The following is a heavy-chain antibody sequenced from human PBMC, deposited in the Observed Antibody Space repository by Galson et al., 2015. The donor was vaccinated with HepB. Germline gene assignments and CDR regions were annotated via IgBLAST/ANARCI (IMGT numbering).Heavy chain of an antibody. CDR3: AREKDRYSSSVLFAFDI. V-gene: IGHV1-69*04. J-gene: IGHJ3*02. D-gene: IGHD6-13*01. CDR1: GGTFSSYT. CDR2: IIPILGIA. Sequence: SVKVSCKASGGTFSSYTISWVRQAPGQGLEWMGRIIPILGIANYAQKFQGRVTITADKSTSTAYMELSSLRSEDTAVYYCAREKDRYSSSVLFAFDIWGQGTMVTVSS.